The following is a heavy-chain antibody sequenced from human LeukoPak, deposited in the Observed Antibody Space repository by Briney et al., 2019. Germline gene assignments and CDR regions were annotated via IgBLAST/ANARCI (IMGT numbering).Heavy chain of an antibody. V-gene: IGHV3-7*01. CDR2: INQDGSVI. CDR3: FRDGGSGSDY. CDR1: GLSFSSHW. Sequence: GGSLRLSCAASGLSFSSHWMSWVRQAPGKGLEWVANINQDGSVINYVGSVKGRFTISRDNAENSLYLQMNSLRGDDTAVYYCFRDGGSGSDYWGQGTLVTVSS. J-gene: IGHJ4*02. D-gene: IGHD6-19*01.